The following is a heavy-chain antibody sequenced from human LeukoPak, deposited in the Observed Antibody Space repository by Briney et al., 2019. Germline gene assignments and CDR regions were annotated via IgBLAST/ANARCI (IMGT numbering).Heavy chain of an antibody. CDR1: RFTFNSYA. Sequence: GGSLRLSGAASRFTFNSYAMGWVRQAPGKGLEWVSVIGGSNGITFYVGSVKGRFTISRDNSKDTPYLQMNSLRAEDTAVYYCARNENSGWGYFDYWGQGTLVTVSS. J-gene: IGHJ4*02. D-gene: IGHD5-12*01. V-gene: IGHV3-23*01. CDR2: IGGSNGIT. CDR3: ARNENSGWGYFDY.